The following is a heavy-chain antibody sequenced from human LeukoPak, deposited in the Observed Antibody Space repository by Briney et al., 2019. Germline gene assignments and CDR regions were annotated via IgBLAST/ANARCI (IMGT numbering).Heavy chain of an antibody. D-gene: IGHD2-15*01. CDR2: ISWNSGSI. J-gene: IGHJ4*02. CDR1: GFTFDDYA. V-gene: IGHV3-9*01. Sequence: PGGSLRLSCAASGFTFDDYAMHWVWQAPGKGLEWVSGISWNSGSIGYADSVKGRFTISRDNAKNSLYLQMNSLRAEDTALYYCAKDKKGWHGDMYYFDYWGQGTLVTVSS. CDR3: AKDKKGWHGDMYYFDY.